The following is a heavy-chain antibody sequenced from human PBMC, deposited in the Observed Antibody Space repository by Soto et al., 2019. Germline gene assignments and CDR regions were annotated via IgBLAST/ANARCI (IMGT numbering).Heavy chain of an antibody. J-gene: IGHJ4*02. D-gene: IGHD1-26*01. Sequence: SETLSLTCTVSGGSISSGGYYWSWIRQHPGKGLEWIGYIYYSGSTYYNPSLKSRVTISVDTSKNQFSLKLSSVTAADTAVYYCARARYSGNYNDYWGQGTLVTVSS. CDR3: ARARYSGNYNDY. CDR1: GGSISSGGYY. CDR2: IYYSGST. V-gene: IGHV4-31*03.